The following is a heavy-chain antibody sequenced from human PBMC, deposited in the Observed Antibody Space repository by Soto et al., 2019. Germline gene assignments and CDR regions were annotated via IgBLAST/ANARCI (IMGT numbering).Heavy chain of an antibody. CDR2: IYTSGST. CDR3: ARERRYSGYVLFDY. V-gene: IGHV4-4*07. D-gene: IGHD5-12*01. Sequence: SETLSLTCTVSGGSISSYYWSWIRQPAGRGLEWIGRIYTSGSTNYNPSLKSRVTMSVDTSKNQFSLKLSSVTAADTAVYYCARERRYSGYVLFDYWGQGTLVTVSS. CDR1: GGSISSYY. J-gene: IGHJ4*02.